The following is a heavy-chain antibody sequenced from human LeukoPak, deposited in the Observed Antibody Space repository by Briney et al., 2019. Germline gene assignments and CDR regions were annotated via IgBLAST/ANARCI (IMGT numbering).Heavy chain of an antibody. Sequence: SETLSLTCTVSGGSISSSNYYWSWIRQPAGKGLEWIGRIYTSGSTNYNPSLKSRVTISVDTSKNQFSLKLSSVTAADTAVYYCARERGASSSWPPSYYYYMDVWGKGTTVTVSS. V-gene: IGHV4-61*02. CDR3: ARERGASSSWPPSYYYYMDV. CDR2: IYTSGST. CDR1: GGSISSSNYY. D-gene: IGHD6-13*01. J-gene: IGHJ6*03.